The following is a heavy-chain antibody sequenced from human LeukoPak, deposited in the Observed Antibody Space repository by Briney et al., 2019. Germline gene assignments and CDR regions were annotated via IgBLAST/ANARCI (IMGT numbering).Heavy chain of an antibody. J-gene: IGHJ4*02. Sequence: SETLSLTCTVSGGSISSYHWSWIRQPAGKGLEWIGRIYTSESTNYNPSLKSRVTMSVDKSKNQFSLKLSSVTAADTAVYYCARGTIYSSSWYYFDYWGQGTLVTVSS. D-gene: IGHD6-13*01. CDR2: IYTSEST. CDR1: GGSISSYH. V-gene: IGHV4-4*07. CDR3: ARGTIYSSSWYYFDY.